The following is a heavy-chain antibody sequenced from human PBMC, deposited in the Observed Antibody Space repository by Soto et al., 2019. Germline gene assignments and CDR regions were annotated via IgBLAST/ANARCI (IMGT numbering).Heavy chain of an antibody. J-gene: IGHJ6*02. D-gene: IGHD5-12*01. V-gene: IGHV4-61*01. Sequence: SETLSLTCTVSGGSVSSGSYYWSWIRQPPGKGLEWIGYIYYSGSTNYNPSLKSRVTISVDTSKNQFSLKLSSVTAADTAVYYCARGCVASFSLCYYGMDVWGQGTTVTVSS. CDR2: IYYSGST. CDR3: ARGCVASFSLCYYGMDV. CDR1: GGSVSSGSYY.